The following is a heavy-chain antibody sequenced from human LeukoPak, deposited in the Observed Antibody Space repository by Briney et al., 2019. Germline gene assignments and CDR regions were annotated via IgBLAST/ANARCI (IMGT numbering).Heavy chain of an antibody. D-gene: IGHD2-21*02. J-gene: IGHJ3*02. V-gene: IGHV5-51*01. CDR2: IYPGDSDT. CDR1: GYSFTSYW. CDR3: ASSAYCGGDCYSTDAFDI. Sequence: GESQKISCKGSGYSFTSYWIGWVRQMPGKGLEWMGIIYPGDSDTRYSPSFQGQVTISADKSISTAYLQWSSLKASDTAMYYCASSAYCGGDCYSTDAFDIWGQGTMVTVSS.